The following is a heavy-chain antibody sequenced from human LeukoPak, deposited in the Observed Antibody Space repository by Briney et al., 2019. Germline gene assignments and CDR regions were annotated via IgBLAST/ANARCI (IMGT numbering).Heavy chain of an antibody. J-gene: IGHJ4*02. CDR1: GVSINSYY. Sequence: KASETLSLTCTVPGVSINSYYWSWIRQPAGKGLEWIGRMYPSGSTKYNPSLMGRVTMSVDTSRNQFHLKLSSVTAADTAVYYCARDTGGDVYFDYWGQGPLVTVSS. CDR2: MYPSGST. V-gene: IGHV4-4*07. D-gene: IGHD2-8*02. CDR3: ARDTGGDVYFDY.